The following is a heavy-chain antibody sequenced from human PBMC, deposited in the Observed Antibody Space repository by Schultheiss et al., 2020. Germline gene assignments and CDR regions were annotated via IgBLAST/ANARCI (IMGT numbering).Heavy chain of an antibody. CDR2: ISGSGGST. V-gene: IGHV3-23*01. D-gene: IGHD3-16*01. Sequence: GESLKISCAASGITVGSSYMSWVRQAPGKGLEWVSVISGSGGSTYYADSVKGRFTISRDNSKNTLYLQMNSLRAEDTAVYYCARDTYRGVTYFDYWGQGTLVTVSS. CDR3: ARDTYRGVTYFDY. J-gene: IGHJ4*02. CDR1: GITVGSSY.